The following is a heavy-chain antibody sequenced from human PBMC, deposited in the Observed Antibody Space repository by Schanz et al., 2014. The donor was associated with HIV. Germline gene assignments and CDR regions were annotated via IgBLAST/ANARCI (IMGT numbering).Heavy chain of an antibody. V-gene: IGHV3-23*01. D-gene: IGHD3-10*01. CDR3: AKGSNYYGLDV. CDR2: ISGGSGST. CDR1: GLTLSSYG. Sequence: EVQLLESGGGLVQPGGSLRLSCAASGLTLSSYGMSWVRQAPGKGLEWVSSISGGSGSTFYADSVKGRFTISRVNSKNTLYLQMNSLRAEDTAIYYCAKGSNYYGLDVWGPGTSVTVSS. J-gene: IGHJ6*02.